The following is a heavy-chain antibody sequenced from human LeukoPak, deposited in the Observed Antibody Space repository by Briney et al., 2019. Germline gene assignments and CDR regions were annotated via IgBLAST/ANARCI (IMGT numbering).Heavy chain of an antibody. CDR1: GGSIRSYY. V-gene: IGHV4-59*01. D-gene: IGHD6-13*01. J-gene: IGHJ2*01. Sequence: SETLSLTCTVSGGSIRSYYWSWIRQPPGKGLEWIAYIYYSGSTNYNPSLKSRVTISVDTSKNQFSLKLSSVTAADTAVYYCARVYYSNSYDYWYFDLWGRGTLVSVSS. CDR2: IYYSGST. CDR3: ARVYYSNSYDYWYFDL.